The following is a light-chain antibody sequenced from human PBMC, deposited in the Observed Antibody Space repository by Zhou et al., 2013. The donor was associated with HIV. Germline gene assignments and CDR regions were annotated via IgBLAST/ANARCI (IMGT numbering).Light chain of an antibody. V-gene: IGKV1-5*03. CDR2: KAS. J-gene: IGKJ5*01. CDR3: QQFENFPLT. Sequence: DFQMTQSPSTLSASVGDRVTITCRASQHISDSLAWYQQKPGKAPKLLIYKASSLDTGVPSRFSGSGSGTEFTLTISGLQPDDFATYYCQQFENFPLTFGQGTRLEI. CDR1: QHISDS.